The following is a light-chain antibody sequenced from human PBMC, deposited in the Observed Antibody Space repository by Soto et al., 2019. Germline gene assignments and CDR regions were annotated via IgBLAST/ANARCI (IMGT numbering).Light chain of an antibody. Sequence: QSALTQPPSASGSPGQSVTISCTGTSSDVGGYNYVSWYQHHPGKAPKFLIYEVSKRPSGVPDRFSGSKSGNTASLTVSGLQAEDEADYYCSSYAGSNREVFGTGTKVPVL. J-gene: IGLJ1*01. CDR3: SSYAGSNREV. CDR1: SSDVGGYNY. V-gene: IGLV2-8*01. CDR2: EVS.